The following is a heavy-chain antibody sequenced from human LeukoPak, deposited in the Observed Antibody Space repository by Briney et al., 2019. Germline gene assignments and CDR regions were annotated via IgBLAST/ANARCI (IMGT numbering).Heavy chain of an antibody. D-gene: IGHD5-12*01. Sequence: GGALRLSCAASGFNVSYYSMNWVRQAPGKGLEWVSYISFSNSTLYDADSVRGRFTISRDNGKKSLSLQRNSLRAEDTAVYYCAGGGATSFDYWGQGILVTVSS. CDR1: GFNVSYYS. V-gene: IGHV3-48*04. J-gene: IGHJ4*02. CDR2: ISFSNSTL. CDR3: AGGGATSFDY.